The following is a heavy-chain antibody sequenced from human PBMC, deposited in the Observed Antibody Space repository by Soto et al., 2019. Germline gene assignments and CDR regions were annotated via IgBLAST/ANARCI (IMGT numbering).Heavy chain of an antibody. J-gene: IGHJ4*01. CDR3: VRGDGHTYPTVFVY. D-gene: IGHD2-21*01. Sequence: LRLSWAASGSPFSSYAMHWVRKAPGKWLDWVAFISYDGSNKYYADYVTGRFTISRDNSKNTLYLQMNSLRAEDTAVYYCVRGDGHTYPTVFVYWGHGTMVTVYS. V-gene: IGHV3-30-3*01. CDR2: ISYDGSNK. CDR1: GSPFSSYA.